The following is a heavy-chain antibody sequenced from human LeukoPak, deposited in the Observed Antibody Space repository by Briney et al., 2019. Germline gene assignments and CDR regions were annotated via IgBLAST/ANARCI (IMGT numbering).Heavy chain of an antibody. CDR1: GFIFSNYW. Sequence: GGSLRLSCTASGFIFSNYWMTWVRQALGKGLEWVAQINQDGSKEYYIDSVKARFSISRDNARNSLSLQMNSLRAEDTAVYYCVRDGGVSGYDLLDYWGQGTLVTVSS. J-gene: IGHJ4*02. V-gene: IGHV3-7*01. CDR3: VRDGGVSGYDLLDY. CDR2: INQDGSKE. D-gene: IGHD5-12*01.